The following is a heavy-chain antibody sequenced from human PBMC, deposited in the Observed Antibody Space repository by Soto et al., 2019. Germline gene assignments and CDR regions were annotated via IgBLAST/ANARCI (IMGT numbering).Heavy chain of an antibody. Sequence: SETLSLTCTVPGGSISSYYWSWIRQPPGKGLEWIGYIYYSGSTNYNPSLKSRVTISVDTSKNQFSLQLNSVTPEDTAVYYCARASGAFDIWGQGTMVTVSS. CDR1: GGSISSYY. V-gene: IGHV4-59*12. J-gene: IGHJ3*02. CDR3: ARASGAFDI. CDR2: IYYSGST.